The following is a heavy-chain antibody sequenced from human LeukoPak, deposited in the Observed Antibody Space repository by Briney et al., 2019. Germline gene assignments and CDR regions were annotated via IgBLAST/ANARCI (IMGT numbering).Heavy chain of an antibody. Sequence: GGSLRLSCAASGFTFNTYGMHWVRQAPGKGLEWEAVVWYEGTNKYYADSVKGRFSISRDNSKNTLYLQMDNLRAEDTAVYYCAKQGIVGNYRVGNWFDPWGQGTLVTVSS. D-gene: IGHD1-7*01. CDR1: GFTFNTYG. V-gene: IGHV3-33*06. J-gene: IGHJ5*02. CDR3: AKQGIVGNYRVGNWFDP. CDR2: VWYEGTNK.